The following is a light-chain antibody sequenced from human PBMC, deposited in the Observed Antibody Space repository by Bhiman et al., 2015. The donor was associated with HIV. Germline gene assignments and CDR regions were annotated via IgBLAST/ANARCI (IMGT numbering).Light chain of an antibody. J-gene: IGLJ1*01. CDR2: DVS. Sequence: QSALTQPASVSASPGQSIAISCTGTSSDVGAYTYVSWYQQHPGQAPKLMIYDVSNRPSGVSNRFSGSKSGNTASLTISGLQAEDEADYYCSSLTSSLTYVFGTGTNVTVL. CDR3: SSLTSSLTYV. CDR1: SSDVGAYTY. V-gene: IGLV2-14*03.